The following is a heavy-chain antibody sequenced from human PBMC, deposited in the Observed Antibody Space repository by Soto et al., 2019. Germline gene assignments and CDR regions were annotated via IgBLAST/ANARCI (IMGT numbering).Heavy chain of an antibody. CDR1: GYTFTYSA. D-gene: IGHD6-19*01. V-gene: IGHV1-3*04. J-gene: IGHJ4*02. CDR2: INTANGYT. CDR3: ARIAPDSSGWYDS. Sequence: QVPLVQSGAEVKRPGASVRVSCRASGYTFTYSAIHWVRQAPGQRLECMGWINTANGYTKYSKKFQGRVTITKDTSASTAYMELTSLRSEDTSVYFCARIAPDSSGWYDSWGQGTLVTVS.